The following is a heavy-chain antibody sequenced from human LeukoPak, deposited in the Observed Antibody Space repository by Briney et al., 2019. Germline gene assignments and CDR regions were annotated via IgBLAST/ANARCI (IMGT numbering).Heavy chain of an antibody. CDR3: ATFRFLGT. Sequence: GGSLRLSCAASGFTFNNYWMTWVRQGPEKGLEWVANIKPGGNEKYYVDSVKGRFTISRDNVKNSLYLQMNSLRAEDTAIYYCATFRFLGTWGQGTMVTVSP. D-gene: IGHD3-3*01. J-gene: IGHJ3*01. V-gene: IGHV3-7*03. CDR2: IKPGGNEK. CDR1: GFTFNNYW.